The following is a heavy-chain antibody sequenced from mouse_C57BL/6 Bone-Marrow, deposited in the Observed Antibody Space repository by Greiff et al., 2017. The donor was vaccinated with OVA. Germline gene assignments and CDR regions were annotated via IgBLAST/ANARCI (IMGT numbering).Heavy chain of an antibody. CDR2: VYPYNGGT. D-gene: IGHD1-1*01. V-gene: IGHV1-36*01. CDR3: ARDYYGSSYEWYFDV. CDR1: GFTFTDYY. J-gene: IGHJ1*03. Sequence: VQLKQSGPVLVKPGPSVKISCKASGFTFTDYYMHWVKQSHGKSLEWIGLVYPYNGGTSYNQKFKGKATLTVDTSSSTAYMALNSLTSEDSAVYYCARDYYGSSYEWYFDVWGTGTTVTVSS.